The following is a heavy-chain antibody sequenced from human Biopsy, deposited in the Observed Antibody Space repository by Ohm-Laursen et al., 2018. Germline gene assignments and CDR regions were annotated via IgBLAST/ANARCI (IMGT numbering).Heavy chain of an antibody. CDR2: VSYSGNT. CDR3: ARDYDTSGYYYVS. CDR1: GGDINNYY. V-gene: IGHV4-59*08. Sequence: GTLSLTCNVSGGDINNYYWSWIRQPAGKGLEWIGYVSYSGNTKYNPSLKSRVIISADTSKNQFSLKLNSVTAADTAVYYCARDYDTSGYYYVSWGQGTLVTVSS. J-gene: IGHJ5*02. D-gene: IGHD3-22*01.